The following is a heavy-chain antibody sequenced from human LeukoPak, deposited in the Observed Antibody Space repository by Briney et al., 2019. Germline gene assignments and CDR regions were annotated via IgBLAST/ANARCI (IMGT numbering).Heavy chain of an antibody. CDR1: GYTFTSYD. V-gene: IGHV1-8*01. Sequence: ASVKVSCKASGYTFTSYDINWVRQATGQGLEWMGWMNPNSGNTGYAQKFQGRVTMTRNTSISTAYMELSSLRSEDTAVYYCARGQRILDSSGSNWFDPWGQGTLVTVSS. D-gene: IGHD3-22*01. CDR2: MNPNSGNT. CDR3: ARGQRILDSSGSNWFDP. J-gene: IGHJ5*02.